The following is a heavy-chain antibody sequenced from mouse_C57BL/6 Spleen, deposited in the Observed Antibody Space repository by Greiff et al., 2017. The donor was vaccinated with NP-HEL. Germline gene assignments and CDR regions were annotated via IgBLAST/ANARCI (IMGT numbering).Heavy chain of an antibody. D-gene: IGHD1-1*01. CDR2: INYDGSST. CDR3: ARDHPYYYGSSYWYFDV. CDR1: GFTFSDYY. J-gene: IGHJ1*03. V-gene: IGHV5-16*01. Sequence: EVKLVESEGGLVQPGSSMKLSCTASGFTFSDYYMAWVRQVPEKGLEWVANINYDGSSTYYLDSLKSRFIISRDNAKNILYLQMSSLKSEDTATYYCARDHPYYYGSSYWYFDVWGTGTTVTVSS.